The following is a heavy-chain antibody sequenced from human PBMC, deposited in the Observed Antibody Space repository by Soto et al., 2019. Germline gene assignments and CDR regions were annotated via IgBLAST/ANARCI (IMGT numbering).Heavy chain of an antibody. D-gene: IGHD6-6*01. CDR3: ARAGPQYSSSSRPLYYYYGMDV. CDR2: ISYDGSNK. V-gene: IGHV3-30-3*01. CDR1: GFTFSSYA. Sequence: GGSLRLSCAASGFTFSSYAMHWVRQAPGKGLEWVAVISYDGSNKYYADSVKGRFTISRDNSKSTLYLQMNSLRAEDTAVYYCARAGPQYSSSSRPLYYYYGMDVWGQGTTVTVSS. J-gene: IGHJ6*02.